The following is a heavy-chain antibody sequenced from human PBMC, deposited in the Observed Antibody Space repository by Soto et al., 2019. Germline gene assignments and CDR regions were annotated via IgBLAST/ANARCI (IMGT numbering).Heavy chain of an antibody. CDR3: AREDSYGWSGESLDV. Sequence: QVQLQQWGAGLLKASETLSLTCAVVGDSLRGQSWNWIRQSPGKGLEWIGELDQSGGTNYNPSLKSRAIISDDTPKNQFSLTLTSVSAADTGVYYCAREDSYGWSGESLDVWGQGTTVTVSS. D-gene: IGHD6-19*01. J-gene: IGHJ6*02. CDR1: GDSLRGQS. V-gene: IGHV4-34*01. CDR2: LDQSGGT.